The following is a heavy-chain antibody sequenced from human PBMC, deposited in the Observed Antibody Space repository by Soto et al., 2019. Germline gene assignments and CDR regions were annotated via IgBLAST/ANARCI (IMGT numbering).Heavy chain of an antibody. CDR1: GYTFTTYA. D-gene: IGHD2-2*01. CDR2: INGGNGDT. CDR3: AGGPNSLLGYCTTSSCYLDY. Sequence: QVQLVQSGAEVMEPGASVKVSCKASGYTFTTYAMHWVRQAPGQRLEWMGWINGGNGDTKSSQKFQGRVAITRDTSASTAYMELSRLRSEDTAVYYCAGGPNSLLGYCTTSSCYLDYWGQGTLVTVSS. V-gene: IGHV1-3*01. J-gene: IGHJ4*02.